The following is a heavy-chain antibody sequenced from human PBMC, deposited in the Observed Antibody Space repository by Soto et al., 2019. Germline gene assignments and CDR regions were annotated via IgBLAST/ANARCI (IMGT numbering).Heavy chain of an antibody. Sequence: ASVKVSCKASGGTFSSYAISWVRQAPGQGLEWMGGIIPIFGTANYAQKFQGRVTITADESTSTAYMELSGLRSEDTAVYYCASYYDSSGRIFDYWGQGTLVTVSS. CDR3: ASYYDSSGRIFDY. CDR1: GGTFSSYA. J-gene: IGHJ4*02. V-gene: IGHV1-69*13. D-gene: IGHD3-22*01. CDR2: IIPIFGTA.